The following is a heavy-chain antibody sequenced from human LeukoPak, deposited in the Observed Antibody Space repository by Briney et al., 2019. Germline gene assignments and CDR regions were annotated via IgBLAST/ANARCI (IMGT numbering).Heavy chain of an antibody. CDR3: ARCSAYYGSGSYYNGVTVDY. Sequence: SETLSLTCTVSGGSISSYYWSWIRQPPGKGLEWIGYVYYSGSTNYNPSLKSRVTISVDTSKNQFSLKLSSVTAADTAVYYCARCSAYYGSGSYYNGVTVDYWGQGTLVTVSS. CDR2: VYYSGST. J-gene: IGHJ4*02. D-gene: IGHD3-10*01. CDR1: GGSISSYY. V-gene: IGHV4-59*01.